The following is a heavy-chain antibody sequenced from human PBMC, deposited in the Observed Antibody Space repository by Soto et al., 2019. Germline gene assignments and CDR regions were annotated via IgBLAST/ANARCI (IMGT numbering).Heavy chain of an antibody. Sequence: SETLSLTCNVSGGSISSYYWNWIRQAPGKGLEWIGNIYYSGSTNYNPSLKSRATISVGTSKKKFSLRLSSVTAADTAVYYWAFFGWSERYFAFDIWGLGTMVTV. D-gene: IGHD3-3*01. CDR3: AFFGWSERYFAFDI. V-gene: IGHV4-59*01. J-gene: IGHJ3*02. CDR1: GGSISSYY. CDR2: IYYSGST.